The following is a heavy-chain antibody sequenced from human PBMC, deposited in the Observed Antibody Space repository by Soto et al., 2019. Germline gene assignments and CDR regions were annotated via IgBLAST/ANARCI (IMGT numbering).Heavy chain of an antibody. CDR3: ARAGRGPMVYAIYDAFDI. CDR1: GGTFSSYA. CDR2: IIPIFGTA. J-gene: IGHJ3*02. V-gene: IGHV1-69*13. Sequence: ASVKVSCKASGGTFSSYAISWVRQAPGQGLEWMGGIIPIFGTANYAQKFQGRVTITADESTSTAYMELSSLRSEDTAVYYCARAGRGPMVYAIYDAFDIWGQGTMVTVSS. D-gene: IGHD2-8*01.